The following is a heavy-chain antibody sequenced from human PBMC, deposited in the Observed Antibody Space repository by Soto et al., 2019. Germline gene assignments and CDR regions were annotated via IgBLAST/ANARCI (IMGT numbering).Heavy chain of an antibody. CDR3: AKGNDYTMGYFDY. CDR2: ISWNSGSI. D-gene: IGHD3-16*01. V-gene: IGHV3-9*01. Sequence: GGSLRLSCAASGFTFDDYAMHWVRQGPGKGLEWVSGISWNSGSIGYADSVKGRFTISRDNGKNSLYLQMNSLRGEDTALYYCAKGNDYTMGYFDYWGQGTLVTVSS. J-gene: IGHJ4*02. CDR1: GFTFDDYA.